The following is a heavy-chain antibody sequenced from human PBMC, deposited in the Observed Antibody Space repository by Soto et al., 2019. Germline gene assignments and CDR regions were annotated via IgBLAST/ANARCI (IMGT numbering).Heavy chain of an antibody. CDR2: INHSGRV. J-gene: IGHJ5*01. V-gene: IGHV4-34*01. D-gene: IGHD3-22*01. CDR3: STRTYDTNGYYRFDP. CDR1: GGSFSGHS. Sequence: SETLSLTCAVYGGSFSGHSWTWIRQSPGKGLEWIGDINHSGRVNYSPSLKSRVTISLDTSKNQFSLTLSAVTAADTAMYYCSTRTYDTNGYYRFDPWGQGTLVTVSS.